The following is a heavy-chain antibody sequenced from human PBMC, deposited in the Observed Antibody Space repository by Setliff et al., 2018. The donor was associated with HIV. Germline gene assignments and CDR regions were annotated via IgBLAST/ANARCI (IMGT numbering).Heavy chain of an antibody. CDR3: SRGYITLDRGVSDYMGV. Sequence: SETLSLTCTVSGDSISTYCWIWIRQPPGKGLEWIGNIYTSGSTNYNPSLKSRVTISADTSKNQFSLRLSSVTAADTAVYYCSRGYITLDRGVSDYMGVWGKGTTVTVSS. D-gene: IGHD3-10*01. CDR1: GDSISTYC. J-gene: IGHJ6*03. CDR2: IYTSGST. V-gene: IGHV4-4*08.